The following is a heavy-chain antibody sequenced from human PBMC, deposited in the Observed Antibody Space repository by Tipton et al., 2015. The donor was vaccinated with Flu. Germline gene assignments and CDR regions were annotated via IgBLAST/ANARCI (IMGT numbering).Heavy chain of an antibody. Sequence: TLSLTCAVYSGSFSGYFWSWIRQPPGKGLEWIGEINHSGSTNYNPSFKSRVTISVDTSKNQFSLKLSSVTATDTAVYYCARRDYSNYVSDPKNWFDPWGQGTLVTVSS. CDR2: INHSGST. V-gene: IGHV4-34*01. CDR1: SGSFSGYF. CDR3: ARRDYSNYVSDPKNWFDP. J-gene: IGHJ5*02. D-gene: IGHD4-11*01.